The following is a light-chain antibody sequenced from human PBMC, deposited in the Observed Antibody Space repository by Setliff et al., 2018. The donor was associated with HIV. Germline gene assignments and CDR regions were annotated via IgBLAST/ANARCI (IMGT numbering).Light chain of an antibody. J-gene: IGLJ1*01. CDR2: RNN. CDR1: NSNIGAGYH. Sequence: QSVLTQPPSVSGAPGQRIIISCTGNNSNIGAGYHVHWYQHLPGTAPKLIIYRNNNRPSGVPDRLSGSKSGTSASLAITGLQAEDEADYYCSSFTSSTTYVFGTGTKVTVL. V-gene: IGLV1-40*01. CDR3: SSFTSSTTYV.